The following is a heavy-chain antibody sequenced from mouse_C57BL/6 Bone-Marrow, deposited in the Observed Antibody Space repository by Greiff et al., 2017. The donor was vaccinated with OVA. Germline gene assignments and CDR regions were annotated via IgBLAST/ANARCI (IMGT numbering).Heavy chain of an antibody. CDR3: ARRRAMDY. CDR1: GYAFSSSW. V-gene: IGHV1-82*01. Sequence: VQLQQSGPELVKPGASVKISCKASGYAFSSSWMNWVKQRPGKGLEWIGRIYPGDGDTNYNGKFKGKATLTADKSSSTAYMQLSSLPSEDSAVYFCARRRAMDYWGQGTSVTVSS. CDR2: IYPGDGDT. J-gene: IGHJ4*01.